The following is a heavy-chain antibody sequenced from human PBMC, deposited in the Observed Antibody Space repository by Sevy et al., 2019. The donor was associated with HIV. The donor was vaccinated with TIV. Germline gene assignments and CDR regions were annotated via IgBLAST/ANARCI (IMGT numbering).Heavy chain of an antibody. CDR3: ARESPTYYYYYYMDV. CDR2: ISSSSSYI. CDR1: GFTFSSYS. Sequence: GGSLRLSCAASGFTFSSYSMNWVRQAPGKGLEWVSSISSSSSYIYYADSVKGRFTISRDNAKNSLYLQMNSLRAEDTAVYDCARESPTYYYYYYMDVWGKGTTVTVSS. J-gene: IGHJ6*03. V-gene: IGHV3-21*01.